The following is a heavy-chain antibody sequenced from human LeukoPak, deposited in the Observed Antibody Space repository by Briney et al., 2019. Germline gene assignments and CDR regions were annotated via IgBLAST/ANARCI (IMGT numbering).Heavy chain of an antibody. CDR3: AELGITMIGGV. CDR2: INWNGGST. D-gene: IGHD3-10*02. CDR1: GFIFDDYG. J-gene: IGHJ6*04. Sequence: RAGGSLRLSCAASGFIFDDYGMSWVRQAPGKGLEWVSGINWNGGSTGYADSVKGRFTISRDNAKNSLYLQMNSLRAEDTAVYYCAELGITMIGGVWGKGTTVTISS. V-gene: IGHV3-20*04.